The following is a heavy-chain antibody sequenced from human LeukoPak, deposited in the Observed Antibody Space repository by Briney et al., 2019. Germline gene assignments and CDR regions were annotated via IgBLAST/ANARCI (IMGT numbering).Heavy chain of an antibody. Sequence: GGSLRLSCAASGNYWMHWVRQVPGKGLVWVSHINSDGSWTGYADSVKGRFTISKDNAKNTVYLQMNNLRAEDTAVYYCVSFYETYWGRGTLVTVS. CDR1: GNYW. J-gene: IGHJ4*02. V-gene: IGHV3-74*01. CDR3: VSFYETY. D-gene: IGHD2-2*01. CDR2: INSDGSWT.